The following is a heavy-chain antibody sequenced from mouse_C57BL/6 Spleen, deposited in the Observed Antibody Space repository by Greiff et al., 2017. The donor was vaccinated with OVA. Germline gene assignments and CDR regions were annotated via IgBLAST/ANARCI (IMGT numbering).Heavy chain of an antibody. CDR2: INPNNGGT. Sequence: VQLKESGPELVKPGASVKIPCKASGYTFTDYNMDWVKQSHGKSLEWIGDINPNNGGTIYNQKFKGKATLTVDKSSSTAYMELRSLTSEDTAVYYCARSNYVGWFAYWGQGTLVTVSA. CDR1: GYTFTDYN. CDR3: ARSNYVGWFAY. D-gene: IGHD2-5*01. J-gene: IGHJ3*01. V-gene: IGHV1-18*01.